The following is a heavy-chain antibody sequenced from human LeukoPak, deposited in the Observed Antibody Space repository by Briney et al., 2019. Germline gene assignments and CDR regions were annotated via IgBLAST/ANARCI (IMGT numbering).Heavy chain of an antibody. CDR1: GFTVSSNY. CDR3: ARGRRGWLQLQWDY. CDR2: IYSGGST. J-gene: IGHJ4*02. Sequence: GGSLRLSCAASGFTVSSNYMSRVRQAPGKGLEWVSVIYSGGSTYYADSVKGRFTISRHNSKNTLYLQMNSLRAEDTAVYYCARGRRGWLQLQWDYWGQGTLVTVSS. V-gene: IGHV3-53*04. D-gene: IGHD5-24*01.